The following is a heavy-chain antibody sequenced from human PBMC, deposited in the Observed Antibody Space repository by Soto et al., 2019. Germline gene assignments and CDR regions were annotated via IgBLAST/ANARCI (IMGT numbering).Heavy chain of an antibody. V-gene: IGHV2-5*02. CDR3: ARLVAAGITYYFDS. Sequence: QITLKESGPTLVKPTQTLTLTCTFSAFSLSTSGVGVGWIRQPPGKALEWLTFIYWDDDKRYSPSLKSRLTTTKDTSKNQVVLTMTTMDPVDTATYYCARLVAAGITYYFDSRGQGTLVTVSS. CDR1: AFSLSTSGVG. D-gene: IGHD2-21*01. J-gene: IGHJ4*02. CDR2: IYWDDDK.